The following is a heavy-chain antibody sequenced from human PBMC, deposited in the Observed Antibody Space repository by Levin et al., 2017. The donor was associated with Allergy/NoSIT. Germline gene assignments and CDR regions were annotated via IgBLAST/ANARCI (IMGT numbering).Heavy chain of an antibody. Sequence: GGSLRLSCAASGFTFSSYGMHWVRQAPGKGLEWVAVIWYDGSNKYYADSVKGRFTISRDNSKNTLYLQMNSLRAEDTAVYYCARLPWGIAVAGDGYWGQGTLVTVSS. V-gene: IGHV3-33*01. J-gene: IGHJ4*02. D-gene: IGHD6-19*01. CDR2: IWYDGSNK. CDR3: ARLPWGIAVAGDGY. CDR1: GFTFSSYG.